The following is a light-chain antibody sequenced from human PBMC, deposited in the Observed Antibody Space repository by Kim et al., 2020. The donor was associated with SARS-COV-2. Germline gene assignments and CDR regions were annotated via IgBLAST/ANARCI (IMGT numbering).Light chain of an antibody. V-gene: IGLV3-19*01. Sequence: ALGQTVRLTWKGDSLRNYYAACYQQRPGQAPTLVLYGKYDRPSGIPDRFSGSASGNTASLTITGAQAEDEGDYYCSSRDSTGDHVVFGGGTQLTVL. J-gene: IGLJ3*02. CDR1: SLRNYY. CDR3: SSRDSTGDHVV. CDR2: GKY.